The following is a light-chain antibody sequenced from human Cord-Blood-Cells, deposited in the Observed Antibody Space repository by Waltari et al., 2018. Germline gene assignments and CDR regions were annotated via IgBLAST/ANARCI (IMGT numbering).Light chain of an antibody. Sequence: EIVLTQSPATLSLSPGERATLPCRASQSVSSYLAWYQQKPGQAPRLLIYDASNRATGIPARFSGSESGTDFTLTISSLEPEDFAVYYCQQRSNWPRTFGQGTKVEIK. CDR3: QQRSNWPRT. J-gene: IGKJ1*01. V-gene: IGKV3-11*01. CDR2: DAS. CDR1: QSVSSY.